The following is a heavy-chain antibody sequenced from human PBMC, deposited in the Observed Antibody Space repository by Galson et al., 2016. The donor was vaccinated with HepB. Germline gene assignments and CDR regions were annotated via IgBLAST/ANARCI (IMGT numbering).Heavy chain of an antibody. D-gene: IGHD2-15*01. CDR1: GGPITSYY. CDR2: MYYDGTT. V-gene: IGHV4-59*01. Sequence: SETLSLTCTVSGGPITSYYWSWIRQPPGKGLEWIGYMYYDGTTNYNPSLKSRVTISADTSKNQFSLKLSSVTAADTAVYYCARTGVVVGPTRGGWFDPWGQGTLVTVSS. CDR3: ARTGVVVGPTRGGWFDP. J-gene: IGHJ5*02.